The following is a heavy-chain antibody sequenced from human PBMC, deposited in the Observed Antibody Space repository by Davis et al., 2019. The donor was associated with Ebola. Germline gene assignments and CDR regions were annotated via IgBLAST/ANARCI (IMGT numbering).Heavy chain of an antibody. D-gene: IGHD3-10*01. CDR1: GFTFSSYA. J-gene: IGHJ4*02. CDR3: AKAPLLWFGELLPGPY. CDR2: ISYDGSNK. V-gene: IGHV3-30*04. Sequence: GESLKISCAASGFTFSSYAMHWVRQAPGKGLEWVAVISYDGSNKYYADSVKGRFTISRDNSKNTLYLQMNSLRAEDTAVYYCAKAPLLWFGELLPGPYWGQGTLVTVSS.